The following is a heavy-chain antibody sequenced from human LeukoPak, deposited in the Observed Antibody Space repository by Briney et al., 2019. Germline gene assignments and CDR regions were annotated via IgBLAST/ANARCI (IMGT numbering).Heavy chain of an antibody. CDR2: IRSKAYGGTT. V-gene: IGHV3-49*03. D-gene: IGHD3-9*01. CDR1: GFTFGDYA. CDR3: TRVEDDILTSYFY. J-gene: IGHJ4*02. Sequence: GGSLRISCTASGFTFGDYAMSWFRQAPGKGLEWVGFIRSKAYGGTTEYAASVKGRFTISRDDSKSIAYLQMNSLKTEDTAVYYCTRVEDDILTSYFYWGQGTLVTVSS.